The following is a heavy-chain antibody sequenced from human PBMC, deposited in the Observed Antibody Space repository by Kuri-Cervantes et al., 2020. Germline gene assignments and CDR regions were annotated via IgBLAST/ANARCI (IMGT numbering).Heavy chain of an antibody. Sequence: SETLSLTCAVYGGSFSDDHWIWLRQPPGKGLEWIGQITHTGSTNCNPSLKSRVTISVDTSKKHFSLKLNSVTAADTAVYYCATMYYYDTDYWGQGTLVTVSS. CDR2: ITHTGST. CDR3: ATMYYYDTDY. CDR1: GGSFSDDH. J-gene: IGHJ4*02. V-gene: IGHV4-34*01. D-gene: IGHD3-22*01.